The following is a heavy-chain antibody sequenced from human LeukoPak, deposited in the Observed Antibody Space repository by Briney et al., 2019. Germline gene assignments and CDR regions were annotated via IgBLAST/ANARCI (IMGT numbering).Heavy chain of an antibody. J-gene: IGHJ4*02. CDR1: GFTVSSNY. V-gene: IGHV3-53*01. CDR3: AKESVKDSGGYYFDY. CDR2: IYSGGST. Sequence: GGSLRLSCAASGFTVSSNYMSWVRQAPGKGLEWVSVIYSGGSTYYADSVKGRFTISRDNSKNTLYLQMNSLRAEDTAVYYCAKESVKDSGGYYFDYWGQGTLVTVSS. D-gene: IGHD3-22*01.